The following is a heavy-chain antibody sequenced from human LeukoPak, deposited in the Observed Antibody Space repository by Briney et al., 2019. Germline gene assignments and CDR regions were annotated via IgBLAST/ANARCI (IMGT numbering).Heavy chain of an antibody. Sequence: PGGSLRLSCAASGFTFSSYGMHWVRQAPGKGLEWVAVISYDGSNKYYADSVKGRFTIPRDNSKNTLYLQMNSLRAEDTAVYYCAKGRGYSSSWYVFGYWGQGTLVTVSS. V-gene: IGHV3-30*18. D-gene: IGHD6-13*01. CDR2: ISYDGSNK. CDR1: GFTFSSYG. CDR3: AKGRGYSSSWYVFGY. J-gene: IGHJ4*02.